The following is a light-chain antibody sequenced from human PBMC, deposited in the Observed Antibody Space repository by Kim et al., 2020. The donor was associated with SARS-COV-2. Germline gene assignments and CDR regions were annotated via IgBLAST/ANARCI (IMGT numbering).Light chain of an antibody. Sequence: NFMLTQPHSVSESPGKTVTISCTRSSGSIANNYVQWFQQRPGRSPTTVIYEDNQRPSGVPERFSGSIDSSSNSASLTISGLTTEDEADYYCQSYDTNNPRWIFGGGTKLTVL. CDR2: EDN. J-gene: IGLJ2*01. CDR3: QSYDTNNPRWI. CDR1: SGSIANNY. V-gene: IGLV6-57*01.